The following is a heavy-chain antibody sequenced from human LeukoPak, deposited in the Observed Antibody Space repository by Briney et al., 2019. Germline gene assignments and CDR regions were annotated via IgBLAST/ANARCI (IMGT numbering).Heavy chain of an antibody. CDR3: ARVPSSVGATLSDY. V-gene: IGHV3-11*01. Sequence: PGGSLRLSCAASGFTFSDYYMSWIRQAPGKGLEWVSYISSSGSTIYYADSVKGRFTISRDNAKSSLYLQMNSLRAEDTAVYYCARVPSSVGATLSDYWGQGTLVTVSS. D-gene: IGHD1-26*01. CDR2: ISSSGSTI. J-gene: IGHJ4*02. CDR1: GFTFSDYY.